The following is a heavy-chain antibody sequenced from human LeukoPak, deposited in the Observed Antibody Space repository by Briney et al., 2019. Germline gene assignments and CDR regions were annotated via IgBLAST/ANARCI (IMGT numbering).Heavy chain of an antibody. CDR3: ARESIHLVGATFPYYFDY. J-gene: IGHJ4*02. D-gene: IGHD1-26*01. V-gene: IGHV3-66*01. Sequence: GSLSLSCAASGFTVSSNYMSWVRQAPGKGLEWVSDIYSGGSTYYADSLKGRFTISGDNSKNTLSLQMNSMRAADTAVYYCARESIHLVGATFPYYFDYWREGTRVSVPS. CDR2: IYSGGST. CDR1: GFTVSSNY.